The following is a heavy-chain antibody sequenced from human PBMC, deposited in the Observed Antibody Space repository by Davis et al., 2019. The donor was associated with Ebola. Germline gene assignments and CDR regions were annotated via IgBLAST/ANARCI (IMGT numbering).Heavy chain of an antibody. CDR1: GGSISSYY. V-gene: IGHV4-59*12. CDR2: IYYSGST. D-gene: IGHD6-19*01. CDR3: AKLGIAVAGDAFDI. Sequence: PSETLSLTCTVSGGSISSYYWSWIRQPTGKGLEWIGYIYYSGSTNYNPSLKSRVTISVDTSKNQFSLKLSSVTAAGMAVYYCAKLGIAVAGDAFDIWGQGTMVTVSS. J-gene: IGHJ3*02.